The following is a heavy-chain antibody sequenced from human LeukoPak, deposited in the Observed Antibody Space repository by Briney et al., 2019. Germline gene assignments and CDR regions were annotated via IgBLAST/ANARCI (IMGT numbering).Heavy chain of an antibody. V-gene: IGHV1-8*01. Sequence: ASVKVSCKASGYTFTSYDINWVRQATGQGLEWMGWMNPNSGNTGYAQKFQGRVTMTRNTSISTAYMELSSLRSEDTAVYYCARSYCSSTSCYVDRFDPWGQGTLVTVSS. D-gene: IGHD2-2*01. CDR2: MNPNSGNT. CDR1: GYTFTSYD. J-gene: IGHJ5*02. CDR3: ARSYCSSTSCYVDRFDP.